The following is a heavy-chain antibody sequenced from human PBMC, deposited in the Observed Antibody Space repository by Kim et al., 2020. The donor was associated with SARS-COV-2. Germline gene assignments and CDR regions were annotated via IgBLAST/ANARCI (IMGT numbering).Heavy chain of an antibody. Sequence: GGSLRLSCGTSGFTFKEYGMTWVRQVPGEGLECVAAITWNGGVTGYADSVKGRFIISRDNANNFLYLQMNSLRVEDTAFYYCARGPDILTGPIDLWCQGTLVTVSS. V-gene: IGHV3-20*04. CDR1: GFTFKEYG. D-gene: IGHD3-9*01. CDR3: ARGPDILTGPIDL. CDR2: ITWNGGVT. J-gene: IGHJ5*02.